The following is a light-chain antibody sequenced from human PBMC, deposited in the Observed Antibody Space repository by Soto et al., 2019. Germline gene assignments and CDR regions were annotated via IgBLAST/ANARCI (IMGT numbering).Light chain of an antibody. J-gene: IGLJ1*01. CDR1: SSDVGSYNL. CDR2: DVR. CDR3: CSYAGSFYV. Sequence: QSALTQPASVSGSPGQSITSSCTGTSSDVGSYNLVSWYQQHPGKAPKLMIYDVRKRPSGVSNRFSGSKSGNTASLTISGLQAEDEADYYCCSYAGSFYVFGTGTTVPVL. V-gene: IGLV2-23*02.